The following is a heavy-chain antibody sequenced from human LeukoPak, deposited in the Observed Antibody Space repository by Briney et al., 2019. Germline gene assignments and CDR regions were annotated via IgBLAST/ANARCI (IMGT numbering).Heavy chain of an antibody. CDR3: ARDIYYDSSGYYY. Sequence: GGSLTLSCAASGFTLSSHSMSWVRQAPGKGLEWVANIKPDASEKYYVDSVKGRFTISRDNAKNSLYLQMNSLRAEDTAVYYCARDIYYDSSGYYYWGQGTLVTVSS. V-gene: IGHV3-7*01. CDR2: IKPDASEK. J-gene: IGHJ4*02. D-gene: IGHD3-22*01. CDR1: GFTLSSHS.